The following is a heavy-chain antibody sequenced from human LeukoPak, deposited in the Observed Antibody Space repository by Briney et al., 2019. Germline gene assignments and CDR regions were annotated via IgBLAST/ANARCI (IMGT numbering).Heavy chain of an antibody. D-gene: IGHD3-22*01. J-gene: IGHJ5*02. V-gene: IGHV4-4*09. CDR3: ARRIGYYDSSGPNWFDP. Sequence: SETLSLTCTVSGGPISSYYCSWIRQPPGKGLEGIGYIYTSWSTHYNPSLKSRVTISVDTSKTQFSLKLTSVPAADTAVYYCARRIGYYDSSGPNWFDPWGQGTLVTVSS. CDR1: GGPISSYY. CDR2: IYTSWST.